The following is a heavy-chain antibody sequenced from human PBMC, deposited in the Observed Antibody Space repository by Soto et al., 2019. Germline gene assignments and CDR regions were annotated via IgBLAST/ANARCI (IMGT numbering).Heavy chain of an antibody. J-gene: IGHJ6*02. CDR3: ARYYYDLDV. Sequence: QVQLVQSGAEVKKPGASVNVSCKASGYTFTSYYVHWVRQAPGQGLEWVGIINPSGGSTGYAQKFQGRITMPSDTSTSTVYMVVSSKRAEDTAVYYCARYYYDLDVWGQGTTVTVSS. CDR1: GYTFTSYY. D-gene: IGHD3-16*01. CDR2: INPSGGST. V-gene: IGHV1-46*01.